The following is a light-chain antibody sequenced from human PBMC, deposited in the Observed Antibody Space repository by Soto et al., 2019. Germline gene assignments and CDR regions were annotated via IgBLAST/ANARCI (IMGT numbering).Light chain of an antibody. V-gene: IGKV1-9*01. CDR2: AAS. CDR1: QGISSY. CDR3: QQLRSYIS. Sequence: IQLTHSPSFLSASVGDRVTIACRASQGISSYLAWYQQQPGKAPKLLIYAASTLQRGVPSRFSGSGSGAEFTLTISSLQPEDFGTYYCQQLRSYISFGPGTKVDIK. J-gene: IGKJ3*01.